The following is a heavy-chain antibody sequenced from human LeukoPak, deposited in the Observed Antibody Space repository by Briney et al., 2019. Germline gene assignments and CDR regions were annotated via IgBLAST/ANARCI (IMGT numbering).Heavy chain of an antibody. CDR2: ISSTGSTI. V-gene: IGHV3-48*03. Sequence: PGGSLRLSCAASGFTFSSYEMNWVRQAPGKGLEWVSYISSTGSTIYYADAVKGRFTISRDSTKNSLYLQMNSLRAEDTAVYYCARWSGWPQVWGQGTLVTVSS. D-gene: IGHD6-19*01. CDR3: ARWSGWPQV. CDR1: GFTFSSYE. J-gene: IGHJ4*02.